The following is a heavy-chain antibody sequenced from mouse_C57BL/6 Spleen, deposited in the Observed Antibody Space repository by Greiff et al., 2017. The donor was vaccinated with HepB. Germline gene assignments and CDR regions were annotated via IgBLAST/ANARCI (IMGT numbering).Heavy chain of an antibody. V-gene: IGHV5-17*01. Sequence: DVQLVESGGGLVKPGGSLKLSCAASGFTFSDYGMHWVRQAPEKGLEWVAYISSGSSTIYYADTVKGRFTISRDNAKNTLFLQMTSLRSEDTAMYYCASTPYDYAMDYWGQGTSVTVSS. CDR2: ISSGSSTI. CDR3: ASTPYDYAMDY. J-gene: IGHJ4*01. CDR1: GFTFSDYG. D-gene: IGHD2-12*01.